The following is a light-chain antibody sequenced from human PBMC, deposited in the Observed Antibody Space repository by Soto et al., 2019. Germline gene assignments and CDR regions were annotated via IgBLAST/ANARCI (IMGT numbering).Light chain of an antibody. CDR3: QQRPMWLIT. CDR2: DAY. Sequence: VMTRSPVRLSLYPGKRATLSCRASQSFRGLLAWYQQKPGQAPRLLIYDAYNRATGIPPRFIGSGSGTDFTLTISSREPADSAVCYCQQRPMWLITFGQGTRLEIK. J-gene: IGKJ5*01. V-gene: IGKV3-11*01. CDR1: QSFRGL.